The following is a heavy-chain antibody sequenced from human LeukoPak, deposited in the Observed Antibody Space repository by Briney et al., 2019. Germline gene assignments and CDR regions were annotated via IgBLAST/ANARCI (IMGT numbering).Heavy chain of an antibody. V-gene: IGHV4-39*07. CDR2: IYYSGST. CDR1: GGSISSSSYY. D-gene: IGHD3-22*01. J-gene: IGHJ4*02. CDR3: ARADSSGYYVGY. Sequence: SETLSLTCTVSGGSISSSSYYWGWIRQPPGKGLEWIGSIYYSGSTYYNPSLKSRVTISVDPSKNQFSLKLSSVTAADTAVYYCARADSSGYYVGYWGQGTLVTVSS.